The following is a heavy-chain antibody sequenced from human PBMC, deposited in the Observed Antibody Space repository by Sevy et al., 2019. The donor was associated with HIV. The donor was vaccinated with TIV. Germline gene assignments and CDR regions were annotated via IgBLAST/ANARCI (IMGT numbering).Heavy chain of an antibody. CDR3: ARLFYGSADY. Sequence: GGYLRLSCAASGFTFSSYWMSWVRQAPGKGLEWLATINLDGSETFYLDSVKGRFTISRHNPRKSVYLQMTSLSAEDTAVYYCARLFYGSADYWGQGTLVTVSS. V-gene: IGHV3-7*01. J-gene: IGHJ4*02. D-gene: IGHD3-10*01. CDR1: GFTFSSYW. CDR2: INLDGSET.